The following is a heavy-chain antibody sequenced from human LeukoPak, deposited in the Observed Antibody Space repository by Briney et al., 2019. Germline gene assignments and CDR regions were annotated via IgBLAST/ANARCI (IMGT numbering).Heavy chain of an antibody. CDR1: GFTFSSCA. V-gene: IGHV3-23*01. J-gene: IGHJ4*02. Sequence: GGSLRLSCAASGFTFSSCAMSWVRQAPGKGLEWVSTISGSGSNTYYADSVKGRFTISRDNSRDALYLQMHSLRADDTAVYFCAKTPRGYTYVPDYWGRGTLVTVSS. D-gene: IGHD5-18*01. CDR2: ISGSGSNT. CDR3: AKTPRGYTYVPDY.